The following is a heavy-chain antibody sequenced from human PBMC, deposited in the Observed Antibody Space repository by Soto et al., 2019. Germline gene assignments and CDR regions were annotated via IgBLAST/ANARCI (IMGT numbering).Heavy chain of an antibody. CDR1: GFTFSSYW. CDR3: ASGKDSSSWYLNYYFDY. V-gene: IGHV3-74*01. CDR2: INSDGSST. Sequence: QAGGSLRLSCAASGFTFSSYWMHWVRQAPGKGLVWVSRINSDGSSTSYADSVKGRFTISRDNAKNTLYLQMNSLRAEDTAVYYCASGKDSSSWYLNYYFDYWGQGTLVTVSS. D-gene: IGHD6-13*01. J-gene: IGHJ4*02.